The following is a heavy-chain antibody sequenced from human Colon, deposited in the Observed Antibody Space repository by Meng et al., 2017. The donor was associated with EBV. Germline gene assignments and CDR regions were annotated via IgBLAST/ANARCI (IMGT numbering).Heavy chain of an antibody. CDR2: IYHGGNT. Sequence: QRPLPAAGPGLVDSSGTLSLSCAVSGASVSRTHWWSWVRQPPGQGLEWIGEIYHGGNTNYNPSLKSRVTISVDRSNDQFSLSLSSVTAADTAVYYCARGNAYNAPSFDYWGQGTLVTVSS. CDR3: ARGNAYNAPSFDY. V-gene: IGHV4-4*02. D-gene: IGHD5-24*01. J-gene: IGHJ4*02. CDR1: GASVSRTHW.